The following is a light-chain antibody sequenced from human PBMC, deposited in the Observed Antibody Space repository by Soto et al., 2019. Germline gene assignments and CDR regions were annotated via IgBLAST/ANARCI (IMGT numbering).Light chain of an antibody. CDR1: QGISYF. Sequence: DIQMTQSPSSLSASVGDRVTITCRASQGISYFLAWYQQRPGKVPKLLINAASTLQSGVPSRFRGSGSGTDLTLTISSLQPEDVATYYCQSYNSVPFTFGPGTKVDFK. J-gene: IGKJ3*01. CDR3: QSYNSVPFT. V-gene: IGKV1-27*01. CDR2: AAS.